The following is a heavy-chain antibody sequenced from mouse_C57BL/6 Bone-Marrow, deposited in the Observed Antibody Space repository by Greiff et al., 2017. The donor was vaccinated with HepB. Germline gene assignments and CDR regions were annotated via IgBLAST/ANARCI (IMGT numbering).Heavy chain of an antibody. V-gene: IGHV8-12*01. Sequence: QVTLKECGPGILQSSQTLSLTCSFSGFSLSTSGMGVSWIRQPSGKGLEWLAHIYWDDDKRYNPSLKSRLTISKDTSRNQVFLKITSVDTADTATYYCARRATIYYYGSSFYFDYWGQGTTLTVSS. J-gene: IGHJ2*01. CDR2: IYWDDDK. CDR1: GFSLSTSGMG. D-gene: IGHD1-1*01. CDR3: ARRATIYYYGSSFYFDY.